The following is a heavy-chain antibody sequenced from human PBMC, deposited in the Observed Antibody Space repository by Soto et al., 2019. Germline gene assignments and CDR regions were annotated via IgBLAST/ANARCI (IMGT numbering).Heavy chain of an antibody. Sequence: QVPLVQSGAEVKKPGASVKVSCKASGYTFTSYGISWVRQAPGQGLEWMGWISAYNGNTNYAQKLQGRVTMTTDTSTSTAYMELRSLRSDDTAVYYCAREYYGSGTQPQPRYYYYYYGMDVWGQGTTVTVSS. V-gene: IGHV1-18*04. CDR3: AREYYGSGTQPQPRYYYYYYGMDV. D-gene: IGHD3-10*01. CDR2: ISAYNGNT. J-gene: IGHJ6*02. CDR1: GYTFTSYG.